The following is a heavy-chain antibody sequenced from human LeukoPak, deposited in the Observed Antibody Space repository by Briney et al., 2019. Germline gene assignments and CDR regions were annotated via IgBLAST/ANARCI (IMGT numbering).Heavy chain of an antibody. V-gene: IGHV3-23*01. Sequence: GGPLRLSCAASGFTFSSYAMSWVRQAPGKGLEWVSAISGSGGSTYYADSVKGRFTISRDNSKNTLYLQMNSLRAEDTAVYYCAKEWVRSSSLPGAYWGQGTLVTVSS. CDR2: ISGSGGST. CDR1: GFTFSSYA. CDR3: AKEWVRSSSLPGAY. J-gene: IGHJ4*02. D-gene: IGHD6-13*01.